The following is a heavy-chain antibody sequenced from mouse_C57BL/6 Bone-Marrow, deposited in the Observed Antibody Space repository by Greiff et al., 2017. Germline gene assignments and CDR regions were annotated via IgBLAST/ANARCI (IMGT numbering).Heavy chain of an antibody. V-gene: IGHV1-55*01. CDR3: ARRVGAWFAY. CDR2: IYPGSGST. CDR1: GYTFTSYW. J-gene: IGHJ3*01. D-gene: IGHD1-1*01. Sequence: QVQLQQPGAELVKPGASVMMSCKASGYTFTSYWITWVKQRPGQGLEWIGDIYPGSGSTNYNEKFKSKATLTVDTSSSPAYMQLSSLTSEDSAVYYCARRVGAWFAYWGQGTLVTVSA.